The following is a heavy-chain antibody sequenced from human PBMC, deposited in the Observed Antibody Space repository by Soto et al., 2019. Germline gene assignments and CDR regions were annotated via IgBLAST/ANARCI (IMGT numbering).Heavy chain of an antibody. Sequence: PSDTLSLTCAVYGGSFSGYYWSWIRQPPGKGLEWIGEINHSGSTNYNPSLKSRVTISVDTSKNQFSLKLSSVTAADTAVYYCASLFQGSSTSCPNWFDPWGQGTLVTVSS. CDR1: GGSFSGYY. V-gene: IGHV4-34*01. J-gene: IGHJ5*02. CDR3: ASLFQGSSTSCPNWFDP. D-gene: IGHD2-2*01. CDR2: INHSGST.